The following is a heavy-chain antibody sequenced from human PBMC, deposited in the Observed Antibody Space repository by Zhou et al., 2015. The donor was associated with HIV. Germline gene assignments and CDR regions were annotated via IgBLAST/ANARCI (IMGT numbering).Heavy chain of an antibody. V-gene: IGHV3-11*06. Sequence: QVQLVESGGGLVKPGGSLRLSCEASGFTFSNFFISWVRQAPGKGLEWISEISSSGSITKYADSMKGRLTISRDNSKNTLYLQMNSLRAEDTAVYYCARENDFWSGYYRAFDIWGQGTTVTVSS. D-gene: IGHD3-3*01. CDR1: GFTFSNFF. CDR2: ISSSGSIT. CDR3: ARENDFWSGYYRAFDI. J-gene: IGHJ3*02.